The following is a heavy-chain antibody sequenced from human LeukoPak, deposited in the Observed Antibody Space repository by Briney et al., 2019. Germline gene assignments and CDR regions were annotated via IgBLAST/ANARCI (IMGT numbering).Heavy chain of an antibody. J-gene: IGHJ4*02. Sequence: GRSLRLSSAASGFTLCSYGMRWVRHAPRKGLEWVAVISYDGSNKYYTDSVKGRFTISSDNSKNTLYLQMNSLRAEDTAVYYCAKDRRSSWSFDYWGQGTLVTVSS. CDR3: AKDRRSSWSFDY. D-gene: IGHD6-13*01. CDR1: GFTLCSYG. CDR2: ISYDGSNK. V-gene: IGHV3-30*18.